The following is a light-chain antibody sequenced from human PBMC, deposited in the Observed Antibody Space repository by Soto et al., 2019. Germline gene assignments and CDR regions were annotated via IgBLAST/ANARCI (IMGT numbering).Light chain of an antibody. Sequence: QSALTQPASVSGSPGQSITISCTGTSSDVGAYHYVSWYQQHPGKAPKLMIFDVHQRPSGVSHRFCASKSGNTASLTISGRQADDEADYYCTSFAGDSDPSVFGTRNKVNVL. CDR2: DVH. CDR1: SSDVGAYHY. CDR3: TSFAGDSDPSV. V-gene: IGLV2-14*01. J-gene: IGLJ1*01.